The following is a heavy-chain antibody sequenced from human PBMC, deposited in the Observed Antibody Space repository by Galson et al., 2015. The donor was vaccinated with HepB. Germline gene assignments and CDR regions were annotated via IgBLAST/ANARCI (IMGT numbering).Heavy chain of an antibody. D-gene: IGHD6-13*01. CDR3: ARVGLIVAAGTPDY. J-gene: IGHJ4*02. Sequence: SLRLSCAASGFIFSDYYMTWIRQAPGKGLEWVSYISGSGTITSYADSVKGRFVVSRDNAKNSLYLQMNILKVDDTAVYYCARVGLIVAAGTPDYWGQGTLVTASS. CDR1: GFIFSDYY. CDR2: ISGSGTIT. V-gene: IGHV3-11*01.